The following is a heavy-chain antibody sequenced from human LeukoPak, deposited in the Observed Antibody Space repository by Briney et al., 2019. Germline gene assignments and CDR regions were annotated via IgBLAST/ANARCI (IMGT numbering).Heavy chain of an antibody. CDR2: ISAYNGNT. V-gene: IGHV1-18*01. CDR3: ARGMNDHIVGARSYYYYMDV. J-gene: IGHJ6*03. CDR1: GYTFTSYG. D-gene: IGHD1-26*01. Sequence: ASVKVSCKASGYTFTSYGISWVRQAPGQGLEWMGWISAYNGNTNYAQKLQGRVTMTTDTSTSTAYMELRSLRSDDTAVYYCARGMNDHIVGARSYYYYMDVWGKGTTVTVSS.